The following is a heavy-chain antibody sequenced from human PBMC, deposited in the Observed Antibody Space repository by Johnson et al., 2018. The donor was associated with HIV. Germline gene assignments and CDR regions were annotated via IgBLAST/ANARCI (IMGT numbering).Heavy chain of an antibody. V-gene: IGHV3-30*02. Sequence: VQLVESGGGVVQPGGSLRLSCAASGFTFSSYGMHWVRQAPGKGLEWVAFLRYDEADKYYAASVKGRFTISRDNSKNTVYLQMSGLRVEDTAVYYCARARDWNYGDIWGQGTMVTVSS. CDR1: GFTFSSYG. D-gene: IGHD1-7*01. CDR2: LRYDEADK. J-gene: IGHJ3*02. CDR3: ARARDWNYGDI.